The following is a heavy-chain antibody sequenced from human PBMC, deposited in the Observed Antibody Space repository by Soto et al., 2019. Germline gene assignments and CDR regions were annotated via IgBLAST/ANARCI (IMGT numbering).Heavy chain of an antibody. Sequence: PGGSLRLSCAASGFTFSSYGMHWVRQAPGKGLEWVAVISYDGSNKYYADSVKGRFTISRDNSKNTLYLQMNSLRAEDTAVYYCARDLSYGDYGYIDYWGQGTLVTVSS. CDR1: GFTFSSYG. V-gene: IGHV3-30*03. J-gene: IGHJ4*02. D-gene: IGHD4-17*01. CDR2: ISYDGSNK. CDR3: ARDLSYGDYGYIDY.